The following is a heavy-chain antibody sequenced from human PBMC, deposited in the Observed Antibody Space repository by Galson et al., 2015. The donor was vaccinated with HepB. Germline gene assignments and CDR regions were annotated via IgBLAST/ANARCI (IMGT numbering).Heavy chain of an antibody. CDR3: ARTSTGYYFAFDI. D-gene: IGHD3-22*01. CDR2: IYSGGST. CDR1: GFTVSSNY. Sequence: SLRLSCAASGFTVSSNYMSWVRQAPGKGLEWVSVIYSGGSTYYADSVKGRFTISRDNSKNTLYLQMSSLRAEDTAFYYCARTSTGYYFAFDIWGQGTMVTVSS. V-gene: IGHV3-66*02. J-gene: IGHJ3*02.